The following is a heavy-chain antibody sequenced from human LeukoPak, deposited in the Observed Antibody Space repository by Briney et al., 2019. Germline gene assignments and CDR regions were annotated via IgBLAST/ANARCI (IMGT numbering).Heavy chain of an antibody. CDR2: IYYSGST. Sequence: SETLSLTCTVSGGSISSYYWSWIRQPPGKGLEWIGYIYYSGSTNYNPSLRSRVTISVDTSKNQFSLKLSSVTAADTAVYYCARRGYRGYSGSYGYYYYGMDVWGQGTTVTVSS. CDR1: GGSISSYY. V-gene: IGHV4-59*08. CDR3: ARRGYRGYSGSYGYYYYGMDV. J-gene: IGHJ6*02. D-gene: IGHD1-26*01.